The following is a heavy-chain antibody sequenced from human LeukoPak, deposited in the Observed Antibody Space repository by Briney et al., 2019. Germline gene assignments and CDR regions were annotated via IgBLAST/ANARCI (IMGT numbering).Heavy chain of an antibody. CDR1: GFTVSSNF. D-gene: IGHD4-17*01. V-gene: IGHV3-66*01. J-gene: IGHJ4*02. CDR2: IYSGGST. CDR3: ARDLTVYGNNPLYYFDY. Sequence: GGSLRLSCAASGFTVSSNFMSWVRQAPGKGLEWVSVIYSGGSTYYADSVKGRFTISRDISKNTLYLQMNSLRAEDTAVYYCARDLTVYGNNPLYYFDYWGQGTLVTVPS.